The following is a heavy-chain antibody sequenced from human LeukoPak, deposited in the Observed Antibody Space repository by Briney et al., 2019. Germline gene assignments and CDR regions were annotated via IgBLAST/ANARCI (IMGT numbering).Heavy chain of an antibody. CDR1: GGSISSSSYY. CDR2: IYYSGST. V-gene: IGHV4-39*07. D-gene: IGHD3-22*01. CDR3: ARGSYYYDSSGYTAYYYYYYYMDV. Sequence: KTSETLSLTCTVSGGSISSSSYYWGWIRQPPGKGLEWIGSIYYSGSTYYNPSLRSRVTISVDTSKNQFSLKLSSVTAADTAVYYCARGSYYYDSSGYTAYYYYYYYMDVWGKGTTVTISS. J-gene: IGHJ6*03.